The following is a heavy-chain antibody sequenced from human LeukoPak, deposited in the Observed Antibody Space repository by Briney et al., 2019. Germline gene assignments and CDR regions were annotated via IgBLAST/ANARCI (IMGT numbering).Heavy chain of an antibody. D-gene: IGHD3-3*01. CDR2: INPNSGGT. Sequence: ASVKVSCKASGYTFTGYYMHWVRQAPGQVLEWMGWINPNSGGTNYAQKFQGRVTMTRDTSISTAYMELSRLRSDDTAVYYCARDGITIFGVVIISFDYWGQGTLVTVSS. V-gene: IGHV1-2*02. CDR3: ARDGITIFGVVIISFDY. J-gene: IGHJ4*02. CDR1: GYTFTGYY.